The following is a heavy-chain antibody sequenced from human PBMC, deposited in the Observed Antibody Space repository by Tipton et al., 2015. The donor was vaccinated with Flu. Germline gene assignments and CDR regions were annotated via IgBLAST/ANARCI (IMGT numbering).Heavy chain of an antibody. CDR2: IFTSGRT. CDR3: ARGMPTYCTGGTCFD. V-gene: IGHV4-61*02. CDR1: GGSISSGSYY. D-gene: IGHD2-8*02. Sequence: LRLSCTVSGGSISSGSYYWNWIRQPAGKGLEWIGRIFTSGRTNYNPSLKSRVTIPLDTSKNQFSLKLNSVTAADTAAYYCARGMPTYCTGGTCFD. J-gene: IGHJ4*01.